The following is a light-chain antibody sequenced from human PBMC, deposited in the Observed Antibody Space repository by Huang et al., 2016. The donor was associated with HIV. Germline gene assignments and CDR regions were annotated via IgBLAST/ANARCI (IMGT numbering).Light chain of an antibody. V-gene: IGKV1-9*01. CDR2: AAS. J-gene: IGKJ4*01. CDR3: QQLNTYPVT. Sequence: IQLTQSPSSLSVSIGDRVTITCRASQGISSYLAWYQQKPGKAPKLLIYAASTLQSGVPSRFSGSGSGTDFTLIISSLQPEDFATYYCQQLNTYPVTFGGGTKVEIK. CDR1: QGISSY.